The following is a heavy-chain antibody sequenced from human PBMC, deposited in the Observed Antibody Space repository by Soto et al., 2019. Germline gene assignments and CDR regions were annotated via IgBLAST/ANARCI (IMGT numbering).Heavy chain of an antibody. J-gene: IGHJ5*02. CDR2: ISLYTRNI. CDR3: ERIVPAATGRFDP. CDR1: GSTFTSYG. V-gene: IGHV1-18*01. Sequence: VHLVQSGSEVPKPGASVNVSCKASGSTFTSYGFSWVRQAPGQGLEWMGWISLYTRNIRYAPKFESRDTMNATPSTDTVYMEQKGLRSDDTAVFYGERIVPAATGRFDPWGQGTGVTVS. D-gene: IGHD1-26*01.